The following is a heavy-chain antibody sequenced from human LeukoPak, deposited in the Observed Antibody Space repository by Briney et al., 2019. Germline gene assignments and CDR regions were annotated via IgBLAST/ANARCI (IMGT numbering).Heavy chain of an antibody. CDR3: AKTKEMATIIDY. D-gene: IGHD5-24*01. CDR2: ISDSDSRT. Sequence: GGSLRLSCVASGFTFSSHYMTWVRQAPGKGLEWVSHISDSDSRTHYVDSVKGRFSISRDNSKNTLYLQMDSLRAEDTAVYYCAKTKEMATIIDYWGQGTLVTVSS. CDR1: GFTFSSHY. V-gene: IGHV3-23*01. J-gene: IGHJ4*02.